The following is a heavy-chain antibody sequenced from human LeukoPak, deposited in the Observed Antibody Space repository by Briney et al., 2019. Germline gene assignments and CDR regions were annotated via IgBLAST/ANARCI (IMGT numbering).Heavy chain of an antibody. CDR3: ARHAEYNSGWHFYLDH. Sequence: PSETLSLTCTVSGVSTTNGIYYWAWIRQSPGKGLEWIGSVHNVESTYYNLSLRSRVTMSIDTSKNQFSLRLNSVTAADTAVYYCARHAEYNSGWHFYLDHWGQGILVTVSS. D-gene: IGHD6-19*01. CDR2: VHNVEST. V-gene: IGHV4-39*01. CDR1: GVSTTNGIYY. J-gene: IGHJ4*02.